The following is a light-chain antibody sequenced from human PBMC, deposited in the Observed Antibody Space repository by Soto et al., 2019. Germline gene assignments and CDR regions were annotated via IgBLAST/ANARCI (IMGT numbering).Light chain of an antibody. CDR3: AAWDDSLSGVL. J-gene: IGLJ2*01. Sequence: QTVVTQPPSASGTPGQRVIISCSGSSSNIGVNYVYWYQQLPGTAPKLLIYSHNQRPSGVPDRFSGSKSGTSASLAISGLRSEDEADYYCAAWDDSLSGVLFGGGTKLTVL. CDR1: SSNIGVNY. V-gene: IGLV1-47*01. CDR2: SHN.